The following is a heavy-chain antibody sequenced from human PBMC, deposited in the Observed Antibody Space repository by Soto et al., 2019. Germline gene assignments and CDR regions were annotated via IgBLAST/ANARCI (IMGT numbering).Heavy chain of an antibody. J-gene: IGHJ5*02. CDR3: ARVTQRQCSGGSCYPGWFDP. CDR2: INRSGST. Sequence: ASETLSLTCAVYGGSFSGYYWTWIRQSPGKGLEWIGEINRSGSTNYNPSLKSRVTISADTSKNQFSLKLSSVTAADTAVFYCARVTQRQCSGGSCYPGWFDPWGQGTLVTVSS. CDR1: GGSFSGYY. D-gene: IGHD2-15*01. V-gene: IGHV4-34*01.